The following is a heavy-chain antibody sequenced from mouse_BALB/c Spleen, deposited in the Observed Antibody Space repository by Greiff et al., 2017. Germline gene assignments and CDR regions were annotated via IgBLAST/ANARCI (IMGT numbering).Heavy chain of an antibody. D-gene: IGHD1-1*01. CDR2: IYPSDSYT. V-gene: IGHV1-69*02. J-gene: IGHJ2*01. CDR1: GYTFTSYW. Sequence: VQLQQPGAELVRPGASVKLSCKASGYTFTSYWINWVKQRPGQGLEWIGNIYPSDSYTNYNQKFKDKATLTVDKSSSTAYMQLSSPTSEDSAVYYCTRSGIYYYGSSVFDYWGQGTTLTVSS. CDR3: TRSGIYYYGSSVFDY.